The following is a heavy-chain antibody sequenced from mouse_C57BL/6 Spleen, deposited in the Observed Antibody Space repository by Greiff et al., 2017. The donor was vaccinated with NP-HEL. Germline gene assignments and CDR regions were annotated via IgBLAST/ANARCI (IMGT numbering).Heavy chain of an antibody. J-gene: IGHJ2*01. CDR1: GFSLTSYG. CDR3: ARGGRDHYFDY. D-gene: IGHD3-3*01. Sequence: VQLQQSGPGLVQPSQSLSITCTVSGFSLTSYGVHWVRQSPGKGLEWLGVIWRGGSTDYNAAFISRLSISKDNSKSQVFFKMNSLQADDTAIYYCARGGRDHYFDYWGQGTTLTVSS. CDR2: IWRGGST. V-gene: IGHV2-2*01.